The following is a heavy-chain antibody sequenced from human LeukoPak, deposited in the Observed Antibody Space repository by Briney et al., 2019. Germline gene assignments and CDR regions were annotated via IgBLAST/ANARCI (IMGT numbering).Heavy chain of an antibody. J-gene: IGHJ4*02. CDR1: GGSIRSYY. CDR2: IYYSGST. V-gene: IGHV4-59*01. D-gene: IGHD7-27*01. CDR3: ASRKLGNDY. Sequence: SETLSLTCTVSGGSIRSYYWSWIRQPPGKGLEWIAYIYYSGSTSYSPSLKGRVTISADTSQNQFSLKLSSVTAADTAVYYCASRKLGNDYWGQGTLVTVSS.